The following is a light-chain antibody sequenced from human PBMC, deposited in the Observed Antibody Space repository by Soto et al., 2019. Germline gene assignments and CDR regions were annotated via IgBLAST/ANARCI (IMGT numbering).Light chain of an antibody. Sequence: DIVMTQSPLSLPVTPGEPASISCRSSQSLLHSNGYNYLDWYLQKPGQSPQLLIYLGSNWASGVPDRFSGSGSGTDFTLKISRVEAEDVGVYYCMQALQTPATFGQGTKVEIK. CDR2: LGS. CDR1: QSLLHSNGYNY. J-gene: IGKJ1*01. CDR3: MQALQTPAT. V-gene: IGKV2-28*01.